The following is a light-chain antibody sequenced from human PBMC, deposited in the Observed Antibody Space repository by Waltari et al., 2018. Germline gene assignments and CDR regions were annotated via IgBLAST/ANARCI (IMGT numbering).Light chain of an antibody. Sequence: EIVLTQSPATLSLSPGERATLSCRASQSVSSYLAWYQQNPGQAPRLLIYDASNRATGIPARLSGSGYGTDFTLTISSLEPEDFAVYYCQQRSNWPSFGQGTKLEIK. V-gene: IGKV3-11*01. J-gene: IGKJ2*03. CDR2: DAS. CDR1: QSVSSY. CDR3: QQRSNWPS.